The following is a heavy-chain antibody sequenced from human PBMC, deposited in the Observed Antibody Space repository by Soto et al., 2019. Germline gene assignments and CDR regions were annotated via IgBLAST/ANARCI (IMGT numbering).Heavy chain of an antibody. J-gene: IGHJ3*02. V-gene: IGHV3-7*01. CDR2: IKQDGSEK. CDR3: ARDTFPSAYDI. Sequence: GGSLRLSCAASGFTFSSYWMSWVRQAPGKGLEWVANIKQDGSEKYYVDSVKGRFTISRDNAKNSLYLQMNSLRAEDTAVYYYARDTFPSAYDIWSQGTMVTVSS. CDR1: GFTFSSYW.